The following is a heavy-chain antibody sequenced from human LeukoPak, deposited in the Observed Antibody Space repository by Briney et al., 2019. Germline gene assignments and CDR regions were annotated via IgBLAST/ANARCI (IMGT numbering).Heavy chain of an antibody. CDR2: ISAYNGNT. CDR1: GYTFTSYG. J-gene: IGHJ6*02. Sequence: ASVKVSCKASGYTFTSYGISWVRQAPGQGHEWKGWISAYNGNTNYAQKLQGRGTMTTDTSTSKAYMVLRSLRSDDTAVYYCARDLGIVVVTATPYYYYYGMDVWGQGTTVTVSS. CDR3: ARDLGIVVVTATPYYYYYGMDV. D-gene: IGHD2-21*02. V-gene: IGHV1-18*01.